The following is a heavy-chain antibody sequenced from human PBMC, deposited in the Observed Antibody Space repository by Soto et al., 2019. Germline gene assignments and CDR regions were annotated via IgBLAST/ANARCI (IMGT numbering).Heavy chain of an antibody. Sequence: SETLSLTCTVSGGSISSYYWSWIRQPPGKGLEWIGYIYYSGSTNYNPSLKSRVTISVDTSKNQFSLKLSSVTAADTAVYYCARDHRLDYGDCVWFDPWGQGTLVTVSS. J-gene: IGHJ5*02. CDR1: GGSISSYY. V-gene: IGHV4-59*01. D-gene: IGHD4-17*01. CDR2: IYYSGST. CDR3: ARDHRLDYGDCVWFDP.